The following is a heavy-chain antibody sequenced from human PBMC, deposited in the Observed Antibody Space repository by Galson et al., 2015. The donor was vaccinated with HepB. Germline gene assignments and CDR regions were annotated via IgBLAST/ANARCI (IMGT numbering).Heavy chain of an antibody. D-gene: IGHD5-12*01. CDR1: GDSVSSNSAA. V-gene: IGHV6-1*01. CDR3: ARGWMYYFDY. CDR2: TYYRSKWYN. Sequence: CAISGDSVSSNSAAWNWIRQSPSRGLEWLGRTYYRSKWYNDCAVSVKSRITVNPDTSKNQFSLQLNSVTPEDTAVYYYARGWMYYFDYWGQGTLVTVSS. J-gene: IGHJ4*02.